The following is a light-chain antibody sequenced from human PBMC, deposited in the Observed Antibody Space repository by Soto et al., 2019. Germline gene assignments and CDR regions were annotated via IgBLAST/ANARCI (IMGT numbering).Light chain of an antibody. J-gene: IGKJ4*01. CDR3: QQYNSMLS. CDR1: HDVSRN. Sequence: DIQMTQSPSSLSASEGDRVTITCQSSHDVSRNLNWFQQKPGEAPQLLIYDASNLERGVPSRFSGSGSGTDFTLTISSLHAEDVATYYCQQYNSMLSFGGGTEVEIK. CDR2: DAS. V-gene: IGKV1-33*01.